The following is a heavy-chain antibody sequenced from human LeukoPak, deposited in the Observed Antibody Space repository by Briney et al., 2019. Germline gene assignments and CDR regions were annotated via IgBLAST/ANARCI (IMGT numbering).Heavy chain of an antibody. J-gene: IGHJ6*04. CDR2: IYHGGST. CDR3: ASSSTGYCSSTSCYYYYYGMDV. Sequence: PSETLSLTCAVSGGSLSSGGYSWSWTRQPPGKGLEWIGYIYHGGSTYYNPSLKSRVTISVDRSKNQFSLKLSSVTAADTAVYYCASSSTGYCSSTSCYYYYYGMDVWGKGTTVTVSS. D-gene: IGHD2-2*01. V-gene: IGHV4-30-2*01. CDR1: GGSLSSGGYS.